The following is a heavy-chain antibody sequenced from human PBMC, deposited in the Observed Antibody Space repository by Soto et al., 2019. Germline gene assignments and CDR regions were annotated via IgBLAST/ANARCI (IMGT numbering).Heavy chain of an antibody. V-gene: IGHV1-18*01. CDR2: ISAYNGNT. CDR1: GYTFTSYG. D-gene: IGHD3-10*01. J-gene: IGHJ4*02. Sequence: QVQLVQSGAEVKKPGASVKVSCKASGYTFTSYGITWVRQAPGQGLEWMGWISAYNGNTNYVQKFQGRVTMTTDTSTSTPFMELRSVRSDDTAVHYCARGWFGLAEYWGQGTLVTVSS. CDR3: ARGWFGLAEY.